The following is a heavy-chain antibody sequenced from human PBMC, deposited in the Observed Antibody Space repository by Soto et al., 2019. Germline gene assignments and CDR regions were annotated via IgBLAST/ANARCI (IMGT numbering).Heavy chain of an antibody. CDR2: ISAYNGNT. Sequence: ASVKVSCKASGYTFTSYGISWVRQAPGQGLEWMGWISAYNGNTNYAQKLQGRVTMTTDTSTSTAYMELRSLRSDDTAVYYCARDKSSGWYVGYYYYYGMDVWGQGTTVTV. D-gene: IGHD6-19*01. V-gene: IGHV1-18*04. CDR1: GYTFTSYG. CDR3: ARDKSSGWYVGYYYYYGMDV. J-gene: IGHJ6*02.